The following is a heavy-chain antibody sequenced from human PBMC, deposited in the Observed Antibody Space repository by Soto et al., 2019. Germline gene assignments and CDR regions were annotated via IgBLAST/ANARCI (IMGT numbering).Heavy chain of an antibody. J-gene: IGHJ6*03. CDR3: AKGDVTDFYYYMDV. CDR1: GFTFRIYG. Sequence: QVQLVESGGGVVQPGNSLRLSCAASGFTFRIYGMYWVRQAPGKGLEWVTLISSDGSRKSYADSVKGRFTISRDNSKIMLYLQMNILRDADTAVYYCAKGDVTDFYYYMDVWGKGTTVTVS. CDR2: ISSDGSRK. D-gene: IGHD3-3*01. V-gene: IGHV3-30*18.